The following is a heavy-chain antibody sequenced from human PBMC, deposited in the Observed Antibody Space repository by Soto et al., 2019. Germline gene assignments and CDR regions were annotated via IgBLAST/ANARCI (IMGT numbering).Heavy chain of an antibody. Sequence: QVQLVESGGGVVQPGRSLRLSCVASGFTFSSYGMHWVRQAPGKGLEWVAIISYAGSNTYYADSVKGRFTISRDNSKHTLYLQMNRLRAEDTSVYYCAKEGGLSGSYYISSSYYFDYWGQGTLVTVSS. V-gene: IGHV3-30*18. J-gene: IGHJ4*02. CDR2: ISYAGSNT. D-gene: IGHD1-26*01. CDR3: AKEGGLSGSYYISSSYYFDY. CDR1: GFTFSSYG.